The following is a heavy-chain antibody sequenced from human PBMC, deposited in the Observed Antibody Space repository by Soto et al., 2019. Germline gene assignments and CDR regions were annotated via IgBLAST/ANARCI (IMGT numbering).Heavy chain of an antibody. V-gene: IGHV3-23*01. CDR3: AKVPTGS. D-gene: IGHD3-9*01. CDR1: GFSFSSYV. J-gene: IGHJ5*02. CDR2: ISGSGDNT. Sequence: EVQLLESGGGLVQPGGSLRLSCAASGFSFSSYVMSWVRQAPGKGLEWVSGISGSGDNTYYADSVKGRFTISRDNSKDTVYLQMNSLRAEDTAAYYCAKVPTGSWGQGTLVTVSS.